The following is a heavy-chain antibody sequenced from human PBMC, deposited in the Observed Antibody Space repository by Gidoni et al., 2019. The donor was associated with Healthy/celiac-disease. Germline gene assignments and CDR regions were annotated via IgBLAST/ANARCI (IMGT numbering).Heavy chain of an antibody. D-gene: IGHD6-19*01. V-gene: IGHV3-30*18. CDR1: GFTFSSYG. J-gene: IGHJ4*02. Sequence: QVQLVESGGGVVQPGRSLRLACAASGFTFSSYGLHWVRQAPGKGLELVAFISYDGSNKYYADSVKGRFTISRDNSKNTLYLQMNSLRAEDTAVYYCAKDGLSSGWYEPSSYFDYWGQGTLVTVSS. CDR2: ISYDGSNK. CDR3: AKDGLSSGWYEPSSYFDY.